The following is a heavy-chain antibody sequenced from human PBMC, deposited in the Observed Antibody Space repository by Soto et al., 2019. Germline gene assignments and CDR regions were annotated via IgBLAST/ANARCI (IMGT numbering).Heavy chain of an antibody. Sequence: EVQLVESGGGLVQPGRSLRLSCAASGFTFDDYAMHWVRQAPGKGLEWVSGISWNSGTIVYADSVKGRFTISRDNDKNSLYLQMNSLRGEDTALYYCAKDMRGGSSSSRYYYGLDVWGQGTTVTVS. CDR2: ISWNSGTI. V-gene: IGHV3-9*01. J-gene: IGHJ6*02. D-gene: IGHD6-13*01. CDR3: AKDMRGGSSSSRYYYGLDV. CDR1: GFTFDDYA.